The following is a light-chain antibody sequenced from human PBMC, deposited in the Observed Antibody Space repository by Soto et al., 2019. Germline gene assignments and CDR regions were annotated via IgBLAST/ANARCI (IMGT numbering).Light chain of an antibody. CDR3: QTWGTGIHV. V-gene: IGLV4-69*01. J-gene: IGLJ1*01. CDR2: LNSDGSH. CDR1: SGHSSYA. Sequence: QPVLTQSPSASASLGASVKLTCTLSSGHSSYAIAWHQQQPEKGPRYLMKLNSDGSHSKGDGIPDRFSGSSSGAERYLIISRLQYEDEADYYCQTWGTGIHVFGTGTKLTVL.